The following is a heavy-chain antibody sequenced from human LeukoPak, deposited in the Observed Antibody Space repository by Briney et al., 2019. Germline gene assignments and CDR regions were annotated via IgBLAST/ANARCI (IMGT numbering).Heavy chain of an antibody. D-gene: IGHD6-19*01. CDR2: ISSSSSYI. Sequence: GGSLRLSCAASGFTFSSYSMNWVRQAPGKGLEWDSSISSSSSYIYYADSVKGRFTISRDNAKNSLYLQMNSLRAEDTAVYYCAREISSWYRTEGRFDPWGQGTLVTVSS. J-gene: IGHJ5*02. CDR3: AREISSWYRTEGRFDP. CDR1: GFTFSSYS. V-gene: IGHV3-21*01.